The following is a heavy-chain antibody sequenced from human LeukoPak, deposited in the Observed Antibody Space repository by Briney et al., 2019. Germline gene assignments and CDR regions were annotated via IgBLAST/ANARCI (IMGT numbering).Heavy chain of an antibody. CDR2: VSYEGRTQ. CDR1: GFTFSSYA. Sequence: GGSLRLSCAASGFTFSSYAMSWVRQSPGQGLEWVAVVSYEGRTQYYADSVKGRFTISRDNSKNTLFLQMNSLRAEDTAVYYCAKEITQYTSNWYWVNWGQGTLVSVSS. CDR3: AKEITQYTSNWYWVN. D-gene: IGHD6-13*01. V-gene: IGHV3-30*18. J-gene: IGHJ4*02.